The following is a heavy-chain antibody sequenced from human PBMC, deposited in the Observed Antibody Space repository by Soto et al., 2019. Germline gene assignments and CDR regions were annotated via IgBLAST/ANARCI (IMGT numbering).Heavy chain of an antibody. CDR3: ARGVDTAMVTQLDGMDV. J-gene: IGHJ6*02. D-gene: IGHD5-18*01. CDR2: INPSGGST. Sequence: EASVKVSCKASGYTFTSYYMHWVRQAPGQGLEWMGIINPSGGSTSYAQKFQGRVTMTRDTSTSTVYMELSSLRSEDTAVYYCARGVDTAMVTQLDGMDVWGQGTTVTVSS. V-gene: IGHV1-46*01. CDR1: GYTFTSYY.